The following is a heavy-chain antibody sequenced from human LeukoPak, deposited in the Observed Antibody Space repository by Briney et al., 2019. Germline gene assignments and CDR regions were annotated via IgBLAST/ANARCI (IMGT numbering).Heavy chain of an antibody. D-gene: IGHD1-1*01. V-gene: IGHV1-69*13. CDR2: INPIFGTA. CDR3: ARGYPNDAFDI. J-gene: IGHJ3*02. Sequence: SVKVSCTASGGTFSSYARSWVRQAPGQGLEWMGGINPIFGTANYAQKFQGRVTITADESTSTAYMERSRLRSDDTAVYYCARGYPNDAFDIWGQGTMVTVSS. CDR1: GGTFSSYA.